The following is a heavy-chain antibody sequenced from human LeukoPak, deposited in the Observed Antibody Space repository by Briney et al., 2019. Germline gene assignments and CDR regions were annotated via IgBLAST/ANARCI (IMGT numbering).Heavy chain of an antibody. D-gene: IGHD5-18*01. V-gene: IGHV3-53*01. Sequence: GGSLRLSCAASGFTVSNNYMSWVRQAPGKGLEWVSIMYSGGSTYYADSVKGRFAISRDSSKNTLYLQMNSLRAEDTAVFYCARERGYLAGYFDYWGLGTLVTVSS. J-gene: IGHJ4*02. CDR2: MYSGGST. CDR1: GFTVSNNY. CDR3: ARERGYLAGYFDY.